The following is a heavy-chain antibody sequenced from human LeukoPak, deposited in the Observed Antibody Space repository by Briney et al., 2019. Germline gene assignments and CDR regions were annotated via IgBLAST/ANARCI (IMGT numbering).Heavy chain of an antibody. CDR2: IRYDGSNK. CDR1: GFTLSSYG. J-gene: IGHJ4*02. D-gene: IGHD4-23*01. CDR3: AKELYGGNSEPTFDY. V-gene: IGHV3-30*02. Sequence: GGSLRLSCAASGFTLSSYGMHWVRQAPGKGLEWVAFIRYDGSNKYYADSVKGRFTISRDNSKNTLYLQMNSLRAEDTAVYYCAKELYGGNSEPTFDYWGQGTLVTVSS.